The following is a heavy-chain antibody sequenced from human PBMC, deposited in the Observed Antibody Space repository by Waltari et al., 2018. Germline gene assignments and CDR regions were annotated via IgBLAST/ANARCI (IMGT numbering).Heavy chain of an antibody. CDR3: ARGQGYYGSGSLYYFDY. Sequence: QVQLVESGGGVVQPGRSLRLSCAASGFTFINYAMHWVRQAPGKGLEWVAIVWYDGSNKYYADSVKGRFTISRDKSKNTLYLQMNSLRAEDTAVYYCARGQGYYGSGSLYYFDYWGQGTLVTVSS. J-gene: IGHJ4*02. D-gene: IGHD3-10*01. V-gene: IGHV3-33*01. CDR1: GFTFINYA. CDR2: VWYDGSNK.